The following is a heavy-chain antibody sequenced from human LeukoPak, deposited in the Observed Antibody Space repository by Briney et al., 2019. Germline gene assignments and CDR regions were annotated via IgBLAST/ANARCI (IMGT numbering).Heavy chain of an antibody. V-gene: IGHV4-34*01. CDR2: INHSGST. CDR3: ARRVRLGYYYYYMDV. Sequence: SETLSLTCAVYGGSFSSYYWSWIRQPPGKGLEWIGEINHSGSTNYNPSLKSRVTISVDTSKNQFSLKLSSMTAADTAVYYCARRVRLGYYYYYMDVWGKGTTVTVSS. J-gene: IGHJ6*03. CDR1: GGSFSSYY. D-gene: IGHD6-19*01.